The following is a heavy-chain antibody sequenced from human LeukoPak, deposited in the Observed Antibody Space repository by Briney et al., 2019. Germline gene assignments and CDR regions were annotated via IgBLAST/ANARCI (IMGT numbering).Heavy chain of an antibody. CDR2: INHSGST. D-gene: IGHD3-10*01. CDR3: ARGRNLWFGELWGL. Sequence: SSETLSLTCAVYGGSFSGHYWSWLRQPPGKGLEWIGEINHSGSTNYNPSLKSRVTISVDTSKNQFPLKLSSVTAADTAVYYCARGRNLWFGELWGLWGQGTLVTVSS. J-gene: IGHJ4*02. V-gene: IGHV4-34*01. CDR1: GGSFSGHY.